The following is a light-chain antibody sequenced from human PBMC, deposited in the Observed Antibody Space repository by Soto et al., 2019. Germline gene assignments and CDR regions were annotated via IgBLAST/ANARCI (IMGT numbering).Light chain of an antibody. CDR2: EVS. Sequence: QSALTQPASVSGSPGQSITISCTGTSSDVGGYKYVSWYQQHPDKAPKLIIFEVSNRPSGISSRFSGSKSGNTASLTISGLQAEDKADYYCVSYTSSSTSVIFGRGTKLTVL. V-gene: IGLV2-14*01. CDR3: VSYTSSSTSVI. J-gene: IGLJ2*01. CDR1: SSDVGGYKY.